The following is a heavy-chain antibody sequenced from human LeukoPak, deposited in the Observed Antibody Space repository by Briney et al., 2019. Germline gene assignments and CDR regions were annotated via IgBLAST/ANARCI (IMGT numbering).Heavy chain of an antibody. V-gene: IGHV1-18*04. D-gene: IGHD3-10*01. CDR1: GYTLTKYD. CDR2: ISGYNGNT. CDR3: GRDYYYGTSAPYNFGIDV. Sequence: ASVKVSCEASGYTLTKYDISWVRQAPGQGPEWMGWISGYNGNTNYAQKFQGRVTMTTDTSTSTAYMELRDLKSDDTAVYYCGRDYYYGTSAPYNFGIDVWGQGTTVTVSS. J-gene: IGHJ6*02.